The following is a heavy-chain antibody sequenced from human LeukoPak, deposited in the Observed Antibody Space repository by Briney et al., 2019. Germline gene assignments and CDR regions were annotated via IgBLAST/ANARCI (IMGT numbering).Heavy chain of an antibody. D-gene: IGHD2-15*01. V-gene: IGHV3-21*01. CDR3: ARESCSGGSCYFDY. CDR2: ISSSSSYI. J-gene: IGHJ4*02. Sequence: PGGSLRLSCAASGFTFSSYSMNWVRQAPGKGLEWVSSISSSSSYIYYADSVKGRFTISRDNAKNSLYLQMNSLRAEDTAVYYCARESCSGGSCYFDYWGQGTLVSVSS. CDR1: GFTFSSYS.